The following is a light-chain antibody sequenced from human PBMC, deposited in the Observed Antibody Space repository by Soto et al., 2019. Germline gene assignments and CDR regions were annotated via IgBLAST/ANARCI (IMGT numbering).Light chain of an antibody. CDR3: QQYNNWPPGT. CDR1: QSVSSN. Sequence: EIVLTQSPGTLSXSXXXXXTXSXSASQSVSSNLAWYQQKPGQAPRLLIYGASTRATGIPARFSGSGSGTEFPLTISSLQSEDFAVYYCQQYNNWPPGTFGQGTKVDIK. CDR2: GAS. V-gene: IGKV3-15*01. J-gene: IGKJ1*01.